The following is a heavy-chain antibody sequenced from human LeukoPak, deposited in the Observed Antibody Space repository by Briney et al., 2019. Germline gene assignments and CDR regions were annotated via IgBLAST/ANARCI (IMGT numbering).Heavy chain of an antibody. CDR2: IRSDGSNK. J-gene: IGHJ3*02. Sequence: GGSLRLSCAASGFTFSTYGMHWVRQAPGKGLEWVAVIRSDGSNKFYADSVRGRFTMSRDNSKNTLYLQMNSLTAEDTAVYYCARVGDMEAFDIWGQGTRVTVSS. D-gene: IGHD3-16*01. CDR1: GFTFSTYG. CDR3: ARVGDMEAFDI. V-gene: IGHV3-33*01.